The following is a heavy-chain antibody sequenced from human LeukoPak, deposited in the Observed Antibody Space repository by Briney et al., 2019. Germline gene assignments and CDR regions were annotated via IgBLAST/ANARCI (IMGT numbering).Heavy chain of an antibody. CDR2: INHSGST. Sequence: SETLSLTCAVYGGSFSGYYWSWIRQPPGKGLEWIGEINHSGSTNYNPSLKSRVTISVDTSKNQFSLKLSSVTAADTAVYYCARGAPVARIDYWGQGTLVTLSS. CDR1: GGSFSGYY. J-gene: IGHJ4*02. V-gene: IGHV4-34*01. D-gene: IGHD6-19*01. CDR3: ARGAPVARIDY.